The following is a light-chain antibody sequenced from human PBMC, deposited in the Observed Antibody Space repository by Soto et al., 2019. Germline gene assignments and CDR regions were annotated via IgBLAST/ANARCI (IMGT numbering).Light chain of an antibody. J-gene: IGLJ3*02. CDR2: YDT. Sequence: SYELIQPSSVSVAPGKTASITCGGSNIGGKTVHWFQQKPGLAPVVVLYYDTHRPSGIPERFSGSNSGNTATLTITRVDAGDEADYYCHVWDSSRDHVVFGGGTKVTVL. CDR3: HVWDSSRDHVV. CDR1: NIGGKT. V-gene: IGLV3-21*04.